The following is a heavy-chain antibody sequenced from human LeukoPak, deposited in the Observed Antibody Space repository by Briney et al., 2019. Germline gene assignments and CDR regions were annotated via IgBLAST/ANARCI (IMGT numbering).Heavy chain of an antibody. CDR2: ISWNSGSI. J-gene: IGHJ4*02. CDR3: ARDSRSSSWFDDFDY. D-gene: IGHD6-13*01. Sequence: PGRSLRLSCAASGFTFDDYAMHWVRQAPGKGLEWVSGISWNSGSIGYADSVKGRFTISRDNAKNSLYLQMNSLRAEDTAVYYCARDSRSSSWFDDFDYWGQGTLVTVSS. CDR1: GFTFDDYA. V-gene: IGHV3-9*01.